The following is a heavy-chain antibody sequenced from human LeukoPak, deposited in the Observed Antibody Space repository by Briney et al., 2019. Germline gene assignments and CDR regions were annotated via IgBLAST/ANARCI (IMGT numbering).Heavy chain of an antibody. D-gene: IGHD1-1*01. CDR2: IIPLFDTA. CDR3: ARERMETLPNCFDP. CDR1: GDTFSNYA. V-gene: IGHV1-69*06. J-gene: IGHJ5*02. Sequence: SVKVSCKASGDTFSNYAISWVRQAPGQGLEWMGRIIPLFDTADYAQKFQCRVTITADKSTSTVHMQLSSLRSEDAAIYYCARERMETLPNCFDPWGQGTLVTVSS.